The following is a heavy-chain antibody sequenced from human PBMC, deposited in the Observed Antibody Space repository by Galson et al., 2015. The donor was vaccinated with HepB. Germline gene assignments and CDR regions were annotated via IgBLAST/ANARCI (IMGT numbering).Heavy chain of an antibody. CDR3: ARATYYYGSAWFDP. CDR1: GGSISSSSYY. CDR2: IYYSGST. D-gene: IGHD3-10*01. J-gene: IGHJ5*02. V-gene: IGHV4-39*01. Sequence: ETLSLTCTVSGGSISSSSYYWGWIRQPPGKGLEWIGSIYYSGSTYYNPSLKSRVTISVDTSKNQFSLKLSSVTAADTAVYYCARATYYYGSAWFDPWGQGTLVTVSS.